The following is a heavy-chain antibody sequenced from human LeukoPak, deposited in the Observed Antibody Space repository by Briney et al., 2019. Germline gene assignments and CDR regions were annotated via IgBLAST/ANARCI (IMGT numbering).Heavy chain of an antibody. D-gene: IGHD2-15*01. CDR3: ARGGVVVVAATHDAWFAP. Sequence: GRSLRLSCAASGFTFSSYATHWVRQAPGKGLEWVAFISYDGSNKYYADSVKGRFTISRDNSKNTLYLQMNSLRAEDTAVYYCARGGVVVVAATHDAWFAPWGQGTLVTVSS. CDR1: GFTFSSYA. J-gene: IGHJ5*02. CDR2: ISYDGSNK. V-gene: IGHV3-30*04.